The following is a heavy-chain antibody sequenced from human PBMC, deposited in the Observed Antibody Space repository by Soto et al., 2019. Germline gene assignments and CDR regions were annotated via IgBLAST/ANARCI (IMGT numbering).Heavy chain of an antibody. D-gene: IGHD2-2*01. J-gene: IGHJ6*02. CDR2: IYSGGST. CDR3: AREYQLPSYGMDV. Sequence: GGSLRLSCAASGFTVSSNYMSWVRQAPGKGLEWVSVIYSGGSTYYADSVKGRFTISRDNSKNKLYLQMNSLRAEDTAVYYCAREYQLPSYGMDVWGQGTTVTVSS. V-gene: IGHV3-53*01. CDR1: GFTVSSNY.